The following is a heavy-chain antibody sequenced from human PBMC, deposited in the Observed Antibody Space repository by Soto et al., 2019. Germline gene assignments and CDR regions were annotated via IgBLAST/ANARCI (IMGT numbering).Heavy chain of an antibody. V-gene: IGHV1-69*01. CDR1: GGTFSSHS. D-gene: IGHD4-17*01. CDR2: IITLFGTA. Sequence: VQLMQSGAEVKQPGSSVKVSCKASGGTFSSHSINWVRQAPGQGLEWMGGIITLFGTANYALNFQGRVTITADQSTRTAYMELNSLRSDDTAVYYCAREVGYGDFSAALLDWGQGTLVTVSS. CDR3: AREVGYGDFSAALLD. J-gene: IGHJ4*02.